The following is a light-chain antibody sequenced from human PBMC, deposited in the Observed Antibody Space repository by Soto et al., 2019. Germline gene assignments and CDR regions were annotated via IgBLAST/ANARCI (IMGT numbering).Light chain of an antibody. V-gene: IGKV3-20*01. J-gene: IGKJ2*01. CDR2: GAS. CDR3: QQSDRFPYT. Sequence: DIVLTQSPGTLSLSAGERATLSCRASQSVSSNYLAWYQQKPGQAPRLLIYGASSRATGIPDRFSGSGSGTAFTLTITGLEPEESAVYYCQQSDRFPYTFGQGTKLEIK. CDR1: QSVSSNY.